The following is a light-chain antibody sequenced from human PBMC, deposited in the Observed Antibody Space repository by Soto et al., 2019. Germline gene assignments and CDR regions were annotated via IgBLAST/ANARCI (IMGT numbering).Light chain of an antibody. J-gene: IGKJ5*01. Sequence: EFVLTQSPATLSVSPGERATLSCRASQSVSSNLAWYQQKPGQAPRLLIYGASNRATGIPDRFSGSGSGTEFTLTISSLQSEDFAVYYCQKYNNWPPITFGQGTRLEIK. V-gene: IGKV3-15*01. CDR3: QKYNNWPPIT. CDR1: QSVSSN. CDR2: GAS.